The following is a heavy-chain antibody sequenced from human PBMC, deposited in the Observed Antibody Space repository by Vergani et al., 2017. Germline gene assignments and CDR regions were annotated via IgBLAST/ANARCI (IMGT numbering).Heavy chain of an antibody. J-gene: IGHJ6*02. CDR2: IKRDGTET. D-gene: IGHD2-8*01. CDR3: ARDCTSGGCPDNYGMDV. CDR1: GFTFGDYY. Sequence: EVQLLESGGGLVQPGGSLRLSCAASGFTFGDYYMAWIRLAPGKGLDWVASIKRDGTETFYVDSVKGRFTISRDNAKTTLYLQMNSLRDEDRGVYYCARDCTSGGCPDNYGMDVWGQGATVTVSS. V-gene: IGHV3-7*01.